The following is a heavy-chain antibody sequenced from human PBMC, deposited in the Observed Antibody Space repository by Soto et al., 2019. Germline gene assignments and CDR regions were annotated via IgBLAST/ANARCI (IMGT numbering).Heavy chain of an antibody. V-gene: IGHV1-69*01. D-gene: IGHD6-13*01. J-gene: IGHJ6*02. Sequence: QVQLVQSGAEVKKPGSSVKVSCKASGVTFSSYAISWVRQAPGQGLEWMGGIIPIFGTANYAQKFQGRVTITADESTSPAYMELSSLRSEDTAVYYCARVGMAAAGTYYYYGMDVCGQGTTVTVSS. CDR1: GVTFSSYA. CDR2: IIPIFGTA. CDR3: ARVGMAAAGTYYYYGMDV.